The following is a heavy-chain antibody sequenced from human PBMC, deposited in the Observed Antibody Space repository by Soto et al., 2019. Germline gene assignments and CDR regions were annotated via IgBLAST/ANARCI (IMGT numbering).Heavy chain of an antibody. Sequence: QVQLVQSGAEVKKPGASVKVSCKASGYTFTSYGISWVRQAPGQGLEWMGWISAYNGNTNYAQKLQGRVTMTTDTXKSEAXXELRSLRSDDTAVYYCARDGVARYCRGGSCRPFDYWGQGTLVTVSS. V-gene: IGHV1-18*01. D-gene: IGHD2-15*01. CDR3: ARDGVARYCRGGSCRPFDY. CDR2: ISAYNGNT. J-gene: IGHJ4*02. CDR1: GYTFTSYG.